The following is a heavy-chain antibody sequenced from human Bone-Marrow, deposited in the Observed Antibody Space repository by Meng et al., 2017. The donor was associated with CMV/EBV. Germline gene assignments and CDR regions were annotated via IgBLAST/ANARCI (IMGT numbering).Heavy chain of an antibody. J-gene: IGHJ4*02. CDR2: IYHSGST. CDR1: GVSISSNNW. D-gene: IGHD3-22*01. CDR3: ARGDYYDGSGYNLS. Sequence: VSGVSISSNNWWTWVRQPPGKRLEWIGEIYHSGSTSYNPSLESRVTMSVAKSKNQFSLNLSSVTAADTAVYYCARGDYYDGSGYNLSWGQGTLVTVSS. V-gene: IGHV4-4*02.